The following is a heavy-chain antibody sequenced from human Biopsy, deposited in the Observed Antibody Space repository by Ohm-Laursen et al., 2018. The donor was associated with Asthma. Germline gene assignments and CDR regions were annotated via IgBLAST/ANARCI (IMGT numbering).Heavy chain of an antibody. Sequence: SVKVSCKASGDSFSNYAISWVRQAPGLGPEWMGGISPVFGSTNIAQKFQGRVTISADIFTKTAYLEVSSLRSDDTAVYYCASPSSSREILYYYYNMDIWGQGTTVTVSS. CDR1: GDSFSNYA. V-gene: IGHV1-69*06. CDR3: ASPSSSREILYYYYNMDI. D-gene: IGHD6-13*01. CDR2: ISPVFGST. J-gene: IGHJ6*02.